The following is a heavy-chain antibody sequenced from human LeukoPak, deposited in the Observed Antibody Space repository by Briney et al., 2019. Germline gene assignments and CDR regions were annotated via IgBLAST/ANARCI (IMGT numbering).Heavy chain of an antibody. CDR3: ARAITMIAWGY. Sequence: ASVKVSCKASGYTFTNYGINWVRQAPGQGLEWMGWISAYNANTNYAQKLQGGVTMTTDTSTRTAYMELRGLRSDDTAMYYCARAITMIAWGYWGQGTLVTVSS. CDR1: GYTFTNYG. CDR2: ISAYNANT. J-gene: IGHJ4*02. D-gene: IGHD3-22*01. V-gene: IGHV1-18*01.